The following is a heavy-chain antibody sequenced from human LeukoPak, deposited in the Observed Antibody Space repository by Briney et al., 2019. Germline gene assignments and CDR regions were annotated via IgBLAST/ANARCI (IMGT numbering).Heavy chain of an antibody. J-gene: IGHJ3*02. CDR1: GFTLSSYA. CDR2: ISGSGGST. Sequence: GGSLRLSCAASGFTLSSYAMSWVRQAPGKGLEWVSAISGSGGSTYYADSVKGRFTISRDNSKNTLYLQMNSLRAEDTAVYYCARVGYDSSGYGAFDIWGQGTMVTVSS. CDR3: ARVGYDSSGYGAFDI. D-gene: IGHD3-22*01. V-gene: IGHV3-23*01.